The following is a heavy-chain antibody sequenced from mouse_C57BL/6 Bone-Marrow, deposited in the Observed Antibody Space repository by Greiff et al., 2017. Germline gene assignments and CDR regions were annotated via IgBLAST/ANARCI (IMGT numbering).Heavy chain of an antibody. CDR1: GYSITSGYY. D-gene: IGHD1-1*01. CDR3: ARDRFITTVPAWFAY. CDR2: ISYDGSN. V-gene: IGHV3-6*01. J-gene: IGHJ3*01. Sequence: EVKLQESGPGLVKPSQSLSLTCSVTGYSITSGYYWNWIRQFPGNKLEWMGYISYDGSNNYNPSLKNRISITRDTSKNQFFLKLNSVTTEDTATYYCARDRFITTVPAWFAYWGQGTLVTVSA.